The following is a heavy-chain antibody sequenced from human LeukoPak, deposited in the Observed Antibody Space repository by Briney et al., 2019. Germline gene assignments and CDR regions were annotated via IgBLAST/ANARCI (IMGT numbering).Heavy chain of an antibody. CDR2: IYYRGTT. CDR3: ARGGIITMVRGAPDY. CDR1: GGSISSYY. D-gene: IGHD3-10*01. J-gene: IGHJ4*02. V-gene: IGHV4-59*12. Sequence: SETLSLTCTVSGGSISSYYWSWIRQPPGKGLEWVGQIYYRGTTNYNPSLKSRVTISIDTSKNQFSLKLSSVTAADTAVYYCARGGIITMVRGAPDYWGQGTLVTVSS.